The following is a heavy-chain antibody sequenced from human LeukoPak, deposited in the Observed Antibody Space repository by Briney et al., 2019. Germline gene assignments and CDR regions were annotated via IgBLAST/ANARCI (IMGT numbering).Heavy chain of an antibody. CDR1: GVTLSTYA. D-gene: IGHD2-8*01. CDR2: ISSSSSYI. CDR3: ARDRIGDGIYY. Sequence: GGSLRLSCAASGVTLSTYAMSWARQAPGKGLEWVSSISSSSSYIYYADSVKGRFTISRDNAKNSLYLQMNSLRAEDTAVYYCARDRIGDGIYYWGQGTLVTVSS. J-gene: IGHJ4*02. V-gene: IGHV3-21*01.